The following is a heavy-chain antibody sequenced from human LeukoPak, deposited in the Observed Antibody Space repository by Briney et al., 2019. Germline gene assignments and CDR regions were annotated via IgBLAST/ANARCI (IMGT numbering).Heavy chain of an antibody. CDR3: ARDLLSSYQSRNPLSADYGMDV. D-gene: IGHD5-12*01. CDR2: INPNTAGT. CDR1: GYTFTTFY. Sequence: ASVKVSCKACGYTFTTFYLNWVRQAPGQGPEWIGWINPNTAGTNYAQKFQGRATLTRDTSLSTVYLELRRLRSDDTAIYFCARDLLSSYQSRNPLSADYGMDVWGQGTTVTVSS. J-gene: IGHJ6*02. V-gene: IGHV1-2*02.